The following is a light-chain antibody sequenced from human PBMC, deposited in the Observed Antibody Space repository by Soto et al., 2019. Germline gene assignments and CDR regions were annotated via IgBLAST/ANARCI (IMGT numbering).Light chain of an antibody. J-gene: IGKJ2*01. Sequence: DLQMTQSPSSLSASVGDRVTITCRASQSIRNYLNWYQQKPGKAPKLLIYAASSLQSGVPSRFSCSGSGTDFTLTISSLQPEDFATYYCQQSYSTPYTFGQGTRLEIK. V-gene: IGKV1-39*01. CDR1: QSIRNY. CDR2: AAS. CDR3: QQSYSTPYT.